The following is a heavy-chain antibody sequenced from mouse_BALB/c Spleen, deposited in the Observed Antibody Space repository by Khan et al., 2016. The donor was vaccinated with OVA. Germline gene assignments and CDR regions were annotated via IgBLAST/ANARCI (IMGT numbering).Heavy chain of an antibody. CDR3: TRHRGDYGHNTSFDY. CDR1: GLYFSSYS. J-gene: IGHJ2*01. D-gene: IGHD2-13*01. V-gene: IGHV5-6-4*01. Sequence: EVELVESGGGLVRSGGSLKLSCAASGLYFSSYSMSWVRQTPEKGLEWVATISSGGTYTYYPDSVKGRFTISRDNAKNTLYLQMSSLKSEDTAMYYCTRHRGDYGHNTSFDYWGQGTTLTVSS. CDR2: ISSGGTYT.